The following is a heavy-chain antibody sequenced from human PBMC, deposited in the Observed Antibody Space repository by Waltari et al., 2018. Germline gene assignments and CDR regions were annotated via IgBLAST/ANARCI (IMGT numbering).Heavy chain of an antibody. Sequence: YWSGARQAPGKGLEWLSVIYGGGTTHYADSVRGRFTISRHNSNNTLYLQMNSLRPEDTAVYYCAREYYYYYHGMDVWGQGTTVTVS. CDR2: IYGGGTT. V-gene: IGHV3-53*04. J-gene: IGHJ6*02. CDR1: Y. CDR3: AREYYYYYHGMDV.